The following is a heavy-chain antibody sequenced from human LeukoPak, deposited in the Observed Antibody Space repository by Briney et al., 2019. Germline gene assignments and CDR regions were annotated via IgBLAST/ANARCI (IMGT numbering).Heavy chain of an antibody. V-gene: IGHV3-21*01. CDR3: ASGLYYDILTGPSSFDY. D-gene: IGHD3-9*01. CDR1: GFTFSSYS. J-gene: IGHJ4*02. CDR2: ISSSSSYI. Sequence: GGSLRLSCAASGFTFSSYSMNWVRQAPGKGLEWVSSISSSSSYIYYADSVKGRFTISRDNAKNSLYLQMNSLRAEDTAVYYCASGLYYDILTGPSSFDYWGQGTLVTVSS.